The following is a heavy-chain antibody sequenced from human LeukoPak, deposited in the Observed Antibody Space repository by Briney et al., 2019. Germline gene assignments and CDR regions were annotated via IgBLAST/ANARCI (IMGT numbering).Heavy chain of an antibody. CDR1: GFTFSTYD. V-gene: IGHV3-23*01. D-gene: IGHD5-18*01. Sequence: GGSLRLSCAASGFTFSTYDMSWVRQAPGKGLEWVSGIRGRDSSTSYADSVKGRFTISRDNSKNTLFLQTNSPRAEDTAVYYCAKGRYTYGYGGYYFDYWGQGILVTVSS. CDR2: IRGRDSST. J-gene: IGHJ4*02. CDR3: AKGRYTYGYGGYYFDY.